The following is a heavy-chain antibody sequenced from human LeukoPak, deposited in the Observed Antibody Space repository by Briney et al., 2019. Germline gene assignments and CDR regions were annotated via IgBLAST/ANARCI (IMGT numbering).Heavy chain of an antibody. CDR1: GFTVSSNY. V-gene: IGHV3-53*01. D-gene: IGHD3-10*01. J-gene: IGHJ4*02. CDR3: AKHYGSGTYYNYFTY. Sequence: GGSLRLSCAASGFTVSSNYMSWVRQAPGKGLEWVSVIYSGGSTYYADSVKGRFTISRHNSKNTLYLQMNSLRAEDTATYYCAKHYGSGTYYNYFTYCGQGTLVSVSS. CDR2: IYSGGST.